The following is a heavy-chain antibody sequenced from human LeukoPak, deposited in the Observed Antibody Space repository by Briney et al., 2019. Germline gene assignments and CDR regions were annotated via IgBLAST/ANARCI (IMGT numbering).Heavy chain of an antibody. Sequence: SETLSLTCAVSGGSISRYYWSWIRQPAGKGLEWIGRIYTSGSTNYNPSLKSRVTMSVDTSKNQFSLKLSSVTAADTAVYYCASLYCSSTSCYGGYFDYWGQGTLVTVSS. D-gene: IGHD2-2*01. J-gene: IGHJ4*02. V-gene: IGHV4-59*10. CDR3: ASLYCSSTSCYGGYFDY. CDR2: IYTSGST. CDR1: GGSISRYY.